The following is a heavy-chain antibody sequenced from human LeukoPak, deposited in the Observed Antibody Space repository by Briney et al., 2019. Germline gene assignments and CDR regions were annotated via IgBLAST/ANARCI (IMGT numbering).Heavy chain of an antibody. Sequence: GGSLRLSCAASGFTFSTYWMTWVRQAPGKGLEWVANINQDGSEKYYVDSVKGRFTISRDNAKNSLYLQMNSLRAEDTAVYYCARGAGGGNYHDAFDIWGQGTMVTVSS. D-gene: IGHD1-26*01. CDR2: INQDGSEK. J-gene: IGHJ3*02. CDR3: ARGAGGGNYHDAFDI. V-gene: IGHV3-7*01. CDR1: GFTFSTYW.